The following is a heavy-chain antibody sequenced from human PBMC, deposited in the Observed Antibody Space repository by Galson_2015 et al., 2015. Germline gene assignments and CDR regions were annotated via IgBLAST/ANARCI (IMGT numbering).Heavy chain of an antibody. D-gene: IGHD3-3*01. CDR1: GGSISSSNW. CDR2: IYHSGST. V-gene: IGHV4-4*02. CDR3: ARGIYHDFWSGYYYFDY. Sequence: SETLSLTCAVSGGSISSSNWWSWVRQPPGKGLEWIGEIYHSGSTNYNPSLKSRVTISVDKSKNQFSLKLSSVTAADTAVYYCARGIYHDFWSGYYYFDYWGQGTLVTVSS. J-gene: IGHJ4*02.